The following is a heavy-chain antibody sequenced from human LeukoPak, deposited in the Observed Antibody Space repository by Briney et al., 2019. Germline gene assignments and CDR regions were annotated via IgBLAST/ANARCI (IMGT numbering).Heavy chain of an antibody. J-gene: IGHJ4*02. CDR2: ISSSSSYI. Sequence: GGSLRLSCAVSGFSFSSYSMNWVRQAPGKGLEWVSSISSSSSYIYYAGSVKGRFTVSRDNSKNTLHLQMNSLRAEDTAVYYCAKSHLPNSYSGTYYCDYWGQGTQVTVSS. CDR3: AKSHLPNSYSGTYYCDY. V-gene: IGHV3-21*01. D-gene: IGHD1-26*01. CDR1: GFSFSSYS.